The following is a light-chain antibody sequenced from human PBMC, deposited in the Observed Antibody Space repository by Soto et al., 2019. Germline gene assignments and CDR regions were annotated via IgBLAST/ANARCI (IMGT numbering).Light chain of an antibody. V-gene: IGKV1-27*01. Sequence: DNQMTQSPSSLSASVGDRVTITCRASQGISNYLAWYQQKPWKVPKLLIYAASTLQSGVPSRFSGSGSGTAFTLTISSLQPEDVANYYCQKYNSAKTFGQGTKVEIK. CDR2: AAS. CDR3: QKYNSAKT. CDR1: QGISNY. J-gene: IGKJ1*01.